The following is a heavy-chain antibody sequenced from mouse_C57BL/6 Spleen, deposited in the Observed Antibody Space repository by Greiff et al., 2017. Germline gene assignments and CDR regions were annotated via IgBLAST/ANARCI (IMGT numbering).Heavy chain of an antibody. CDR1: GFTFSDYG. J-gene: IGHJ2*01. Sequence: DVMLVESGGGLVKPGGSLKLSCAASGFTFSDYGMHWVRQAPEKGLEWVAYISSGSSTIYYADTVKGRFTISRDNAKNTLFLQMTSLRSEDTAMYYCARTIYDYPDYWGQGTTLTVSS. CDR3: ARTIYDYPDY. V-gene: IGHV5-17*01. D-gene: IGHD2-4*01. CDR2: ISSGSSTI.